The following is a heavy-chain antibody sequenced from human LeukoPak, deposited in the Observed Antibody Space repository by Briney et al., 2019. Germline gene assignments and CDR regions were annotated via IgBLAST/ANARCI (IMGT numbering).Heavy chain of an antibody. CDR3: ARDRDYDFWSGYYRNYYYYGMDV. D-gene: IGHD3-3*01. V-gene: IGHV3-23*01. Sequence: GGSLRLSCAASGFTFSSYAMSWVRQAPGKGLEWVSAISGSGGSTYYADSVKGRFTISRDNSKNTLYLQMNSLRAEDTAVYYCARDRDYDFWSGYYRNYYYYGMDVWGQGTTVTVSS. CDR1: GFTFSSYA. J-gene: IGHJ6*02. CDR2: ISGSGGST.